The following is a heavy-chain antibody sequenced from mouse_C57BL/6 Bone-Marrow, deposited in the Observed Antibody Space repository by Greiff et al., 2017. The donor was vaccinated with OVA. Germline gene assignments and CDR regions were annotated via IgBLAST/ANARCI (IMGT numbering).Heavy chain of an antibody. CDR2: INPSSGYT. CDR1: GYTFTSYW. CDR3: ARRGDYYGYDDYYAMDY. D-gene: IGHD2-2*01. J-gene: IGHJ4*01. Sequence: VQLQQSGAELAKPGASVKLSCKASGYTFTSYWMHWVKQRPGQGLEWIGYINPSSGYTKYNQKFKDKATLTADKSSSTAYMQLSSLTYKDSAVYYCARRGDYYGYDDYYAMDYWGQGTSVTVSS. V-gene: IGHV1-7*01.